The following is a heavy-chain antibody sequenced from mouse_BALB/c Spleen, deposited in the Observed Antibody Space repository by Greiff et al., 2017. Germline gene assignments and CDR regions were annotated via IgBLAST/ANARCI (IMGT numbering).Heavy chain of an antibody. Sequence: VKLVESGPGLVAPSQSLSITCTVSGFSLTSYGVHWVRQPPGKGLEWLGVIWAGGSTNYNSALMSRLSISKDNSKSQVFLKMNSLQTDDTAMYYCARDGDYYGSSHAWFAYWGQGTLVTVSA. V-gene: IGHV2-9*02. D-gene: IGHD1-1*01. CDR3: ARDGDYYGSSHAWFAY. CDR1: GFSLTSYG. J-gene: IGHJ3*01. CDR2: IWAGGST.